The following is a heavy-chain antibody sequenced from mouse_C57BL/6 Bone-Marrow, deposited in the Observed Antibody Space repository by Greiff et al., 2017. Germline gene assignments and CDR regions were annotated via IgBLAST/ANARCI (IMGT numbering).Heavy chain of an antibody. J-gene: IGHJ2*01. Sequence: VQLQQSGPELVKPGASVKISCKASGYSFTSYYIHWVKQRPGQGLEWIGWIYPGSGNTKYNEQFKGKATLTADTSSSTAYMQLSSLTSEDSAVYYCARELQYYFDYWGQGTTLTVSS. CDR1: GYSFTSYY. CDR2: IYPGSGNT. CDR3: ARELQYYFDY. V-gene: IGHV1-66*01. D-gene: IGHD2-12*01.